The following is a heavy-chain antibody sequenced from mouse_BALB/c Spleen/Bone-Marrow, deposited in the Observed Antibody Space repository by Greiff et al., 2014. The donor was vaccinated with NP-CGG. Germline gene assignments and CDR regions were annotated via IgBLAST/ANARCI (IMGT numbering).Heavy chain of an antibody. CDR3: ARGDYYGSSSFAY. D-gene: IGHD1-1*01. J-gene: IGHJ3*01. CDR2: INPYNGGT. CDR1: GYSFTGCT. Sequence: VQLQQPGPELVKPGASMKISCKASGYSFTGCTMNWVKQSHGKNLEWIGLINPYNGGTSYNQKFKGKATLTVDKSSSTAYMELLSLTSEDSAVYYCARGDYYGSSSFAYWGQGTLVTVSA. V-gene: IGHV1-18*01.